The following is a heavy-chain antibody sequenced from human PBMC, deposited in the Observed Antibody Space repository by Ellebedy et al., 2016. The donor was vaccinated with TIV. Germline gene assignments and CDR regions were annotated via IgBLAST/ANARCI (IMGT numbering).Heavy chain of an antibody. CDR2: INPSGGST. CDR1: GYTFTSYY. V-gene: IGHV1-46*01. CDR3: ASGYGSGHPCDY. D-gene: IGHD3-10*01. Sequence: AASVKVSCKASGYTFTSYYMHWVRQAPGQGLEWMGIINPSGGSTSYAQKFQGRVTMTTDTSTSTAYLELRSLRSDDTAVYYCASGYGSGHPCDYWGQGTLVTVSS. J-gene: IGHJ4*02.